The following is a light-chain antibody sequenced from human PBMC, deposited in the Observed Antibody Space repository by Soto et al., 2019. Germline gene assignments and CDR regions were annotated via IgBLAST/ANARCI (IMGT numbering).Light chain of an antibody. J-gene: IGLJ2*01. V-gene: IGLV2-23*02. CDR1: SSDVGNYNF. CDR3: CSYTRSYTLL. CDR2: EVS. Sequence: QSVLTQPASVSGSPGQSITISCIGTSSDVGNYNFVSWYQHHPGKAPRLIISEVSNRPSGIPSRFSGSKSGNTASLTISGLRAEDEAYYYCCSYTRSYTLLFGGGTKLTVL.